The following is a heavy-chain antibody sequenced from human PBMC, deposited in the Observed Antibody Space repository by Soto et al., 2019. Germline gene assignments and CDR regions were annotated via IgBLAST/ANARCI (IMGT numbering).Heavy chain of an antibody. CDR2: IIPILGIA. CDR1: GGTFSSYT. J-gene: IGHJ4*02. Sequence: QVQLVQSGAEVKKPGSSVKVSCKASGGTFSSYTISWVRQAPGQGLEWMGRIIPILGIANYAQKFQGXXTXTXXKATSTAYMELSSLRSEDTAVYYCARVPNKVGTRGWGQGTLVTVSS. D-gene: IGHD1-26*01. CDR3: ARVPNKVGTRG. V-gene: IGHV1-69*02.